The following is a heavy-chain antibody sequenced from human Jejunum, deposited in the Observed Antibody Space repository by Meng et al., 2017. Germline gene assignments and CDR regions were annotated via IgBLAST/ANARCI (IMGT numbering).Heavy chain of an antibody. J-gene: IGHJ3*02. Sequence: GESLKISCAASGFTFSSYAMNWVRQAPGKGLEWLSIIRSSGGSTKYADSVKGRLTISRDNSKNTVYLQVNSLRPDDTAVYYCAKWISQGGTYHDSRDYAFGIWGQGTTVTVSS. CDR1: GFTFSSYA. CDR2: IRSSGGST. D-gene: IGHD3-22*01. V-gene: IGHV3-23*01. CDR3: AKWISQGGTYHDSRDYAFGI.